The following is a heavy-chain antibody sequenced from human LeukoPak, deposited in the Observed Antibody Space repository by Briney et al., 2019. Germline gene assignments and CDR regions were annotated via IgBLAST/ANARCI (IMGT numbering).Heavy chain of an antibody. CDR1: GYTFTNNY. J-gene: IGHJ4*02. V-gene: IGHV1-46*01. CDR2: IYPRDGST. Sequence: ASVKVSCRASGYTFTNNYLHWVRQAPGQGLEWMGMIYPRDGSTSYAQNFQGRVTVTRDTSTTTVHMELRGLRSEDTAVYYCARDQEGFDYWGQGTVVTVSS. CDR3: ARDQEGFDY.